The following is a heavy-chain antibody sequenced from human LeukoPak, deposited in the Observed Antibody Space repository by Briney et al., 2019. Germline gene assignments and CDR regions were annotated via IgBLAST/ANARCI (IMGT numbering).Heavy chain of an antibody. CDR2: IYYRGST. Sequence: SETLSLTCAVSGGPLTSYYWSWIRQPPGKGLEWVGFIYYRGSTNYNPSLESRVTISVDTSKNRFSLKLSSVTAADTAVYYCARDRYSGYDGFGAFDIWGQGTMVTVSS. D-gene: IGHD5-12*01. V-gene: IGHV4-59*01. CDR3: ARDRYSGYDGFGAFDI. CDR1: GGPLTSYY. J-gene: IGHJ3*02.